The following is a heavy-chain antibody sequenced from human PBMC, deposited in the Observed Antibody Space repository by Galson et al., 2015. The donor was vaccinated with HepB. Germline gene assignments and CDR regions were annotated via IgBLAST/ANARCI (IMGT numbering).Heavy chain of an antibody. J-gene: IGHJ3*01. CDR1: GSTFSPRS. V-gene: IGHV3-48*01. Sequence: GSGSTFSPRSMNWVRQAPGKGLEWVSYISTSNNPSYADSVKGRFAISRDNAKNSVYLHMSSLRGEDTAVYYCARVAWTGYYTADLWGQGTMVTVS. D-gene: IGHD3/OR15-3a*01. CDR3: ARVAWTGYYTADL. CDR2: ISTSNNP.